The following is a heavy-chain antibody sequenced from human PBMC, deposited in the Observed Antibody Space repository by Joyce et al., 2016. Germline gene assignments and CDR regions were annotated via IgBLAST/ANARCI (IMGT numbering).Heavy chain of an antibody. J-gene: IGHJ6*02. D-gene: IGHD5-18*01. CDR3: ARDTAMATGYYYYGMDV. V-gene: IGHV1-46*01. Sequence: QVQLVQSGAEVKKPGASVKVSCKASGYTFTNYYMHWVRQDPGQGLGWMEIINPRGGSTNSAQKFQGRVTMTRDTSTSTVYMELSSLRSEDTAVYYCARDTAMATGYYYYGMDVWGQGTTVTVSS. CDR2: INPRGGST. CDR1: GYTFTNYY.